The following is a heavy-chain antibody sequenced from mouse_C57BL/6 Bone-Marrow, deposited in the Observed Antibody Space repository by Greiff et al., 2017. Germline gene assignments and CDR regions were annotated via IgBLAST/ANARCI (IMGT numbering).Heavy chain of an antibody. D-gene: IGHD1-2*01. V-gene: IGHV1-76*01. Sequence: VQLQQSGAELVRPGASVKLSCKASGYTFTDYSINWVQQTPGQGLEWIARIYPGSGNTYYTEKLKGKVTMTAEKASSTAYMQLSSLTSEDSAVYFCARKGLLRRWYFDVWGTGPTVTVSA. CDR1: GYTFTDYS. J-gene: IGHJ1*03. CDR2: IYPGSGNT. CDR3: ARKGLLRRWYFDV.